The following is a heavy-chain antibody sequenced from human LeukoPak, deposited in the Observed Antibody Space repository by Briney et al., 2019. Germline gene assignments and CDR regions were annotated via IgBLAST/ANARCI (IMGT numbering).Heavy chain of an antibody. J-gene: IGHJ4*02. V-gene: IGHV3-23*01. CDR3: PKAGADYYDSSGYFNY. CDR2: ISGSGGST. D-gene: IGHD3-22*01. CDR1: GFTFSSYA. Sequence: GGSLRLSCAASGFTFSSYAMSWVRQAPGKGLEWVSAISGSGGSTYYADSVKGRFTISGDNSKNTLYLQMNSLRAEDTAVYYCPKAGADYYDSSGYFNYWGQGTLVTVSS.